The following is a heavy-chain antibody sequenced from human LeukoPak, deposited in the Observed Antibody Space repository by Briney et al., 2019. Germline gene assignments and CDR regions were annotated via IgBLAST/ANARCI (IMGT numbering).Heavy chain of an antibody. Sequence: SETLSLTCSVPGGSVSSGGYYWSWIRQPPGKGLEWIGYIYYNGNTNYNPSLKSRVTISVDTSKNQFSLKLSSVTAADTAVYHCARGPYNWNYGRTRVPSFDYWGQGTLVTVSS. CDR1: GGSVSSGGYY. D-gene: IGHD1-7*01. J-gene: IGHJ4*02. CDR2: IYYNGNT. CDR3: ARGPYNWNYGRTRVPSFDY. V-gene: IGHV4-61*08.